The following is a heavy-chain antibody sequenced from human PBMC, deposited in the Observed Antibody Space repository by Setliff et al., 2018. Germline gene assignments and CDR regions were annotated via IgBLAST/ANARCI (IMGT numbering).Heavy chain of an antibody. CDR2: IYTDGST. D-gene: IGHD3-3*01. V-gene: IGHV4-61*02. CDR3: ARVTGFLYMDV. J-gene: IGHJ6*03. CDR1: GDSISRAMYY. Sequence: SETLSLTCTVSGDSISRAMYYWSWLRQSAGKGLECIGRIYTDGSTKYNPSLTGRVTLLIDTAKNQVSLRLSSVTAADTAVYFCARVTGFLYMDVWGKGTTVTVSS.